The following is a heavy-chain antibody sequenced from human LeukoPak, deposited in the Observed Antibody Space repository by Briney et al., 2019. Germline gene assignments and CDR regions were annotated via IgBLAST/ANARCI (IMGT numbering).Heavy chain of an antibody. CDR1: DGSISGYY. CDR3: ARVSMVRGAPDYYFDY. Sequence: SETLSLTCTVSDGSISGYYWTWIRQPAEKGLEWIGRIYTSDNTIYNPSLRSRVTMSVDTSKNQFSLKLRSVTAADTAVYYCARVSMVRGAPDYYFDYWGQGTLVTVSS. J-gene: IGHJ4*02. CDR2: IYTSDNT. D-gene: IGHD3-10*01. V-gene: IGHV4-4*07.